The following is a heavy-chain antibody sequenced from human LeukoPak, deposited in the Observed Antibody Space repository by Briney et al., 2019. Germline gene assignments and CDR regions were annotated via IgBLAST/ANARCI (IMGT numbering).Heavy chain of an antibody. CDR2: IIPIFGTA. J-gene: IGHJ6*02. Sequence: ASVKVSCKASGGTFSSYAISWVRQAPGQGLEWMGGIIPIFGTANYAQKFQGRVTITADESTSTAYMELGSLRSEDTAVYYCARFQWLVRHPSYPDYYYYYGMDVWGQGTTVTVSS. CDR3: ARFQWLVRHPSYPDYYYYYGMDV. D-gene: IGHD6-19*01. V-gene: IGHV1-69*13. CDR1: GGTFSSYA.